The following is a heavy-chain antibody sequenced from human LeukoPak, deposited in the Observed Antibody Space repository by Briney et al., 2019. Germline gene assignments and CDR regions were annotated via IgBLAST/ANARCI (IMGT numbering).Heavy chain of an antibody. CDR3: ARPMEQYDDNPTPYWYFDL. CDR2: MYYSGRN. D-gene: IGHD3-22*01. CDR1: GGSFSSYY. V-gene: IGHV4-59*08. Sequence: PSETLSLTCTVSGGSFSSYYWSWIRQPPGKGLEWIGYMYYSGRNNYNPSLKSRVTISVDTSKNQFSLELISVTAADTAVYFCARPMEQYDDNPTPYWYFDLWGRGTLVTVSS. J-gene: IGHJ2*01.